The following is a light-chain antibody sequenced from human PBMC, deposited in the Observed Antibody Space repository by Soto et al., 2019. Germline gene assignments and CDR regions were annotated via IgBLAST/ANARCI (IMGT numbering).Light chain of an antibody. V-gene: IGLV2-11*01. Sequence: QSALTQPRSVSVSPGQSVTISCTGTSSDVGGYNYVSWYRQHPGKAPKLLTYDVNKRPSGVPDRFSGSKSGNTASLTISGLQAEDEADYYCCSYAGSYTHYVFGTGTKVTI. CDR1: SSDVGGYNY. J-gene: IGLJ1*01. CDR2: DVN. CDR3: CSYAGSYTHYV.